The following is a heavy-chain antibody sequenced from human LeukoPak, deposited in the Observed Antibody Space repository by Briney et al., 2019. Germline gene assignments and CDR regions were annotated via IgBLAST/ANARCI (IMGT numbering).Heavy chain of an antibody. V-gene: IGHV4-59*01. CDR1: GDSISSYY. D-gene: IGHD1-26*01. J-gene: IGHJ4*02. CDR3: ARAPVEELLDY. Sequence: SETLSLTCTVSGDSISSYYWSWIRQPPGKGMEWIGYIYYSGSTNYNPSLKSRVTISVDTSKNQFSLKLSSVTAADTAVYYCARAPVEELLDYWGQGTLVTVSS. CDR2: IYYSGST.